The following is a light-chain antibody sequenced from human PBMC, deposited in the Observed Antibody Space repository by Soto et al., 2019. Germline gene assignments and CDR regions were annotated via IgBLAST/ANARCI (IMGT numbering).Light chain of an antibody. CDR1: QAISGA. CDR2: DAS. CDR3: QQFNSYPLT. J-gene: IGKJ4*01. V-gene: IGKV1-13*02. Sequence: AIQLTQPPSSLSASVGARATIICREGQAISGALAWYQQKPGKAPKLLIYDASSLESGVPSRFSGSGSGTDFTLTISSLQPEDFATYYCQQFNSYPLTFGGGTKVEIK.